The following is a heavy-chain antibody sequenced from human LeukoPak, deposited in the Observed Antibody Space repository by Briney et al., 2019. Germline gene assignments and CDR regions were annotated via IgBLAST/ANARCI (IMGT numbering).Heavy chain of an antibody. V-gene: IGHV3-23*01. CDR2: ISGSGGST. D-gene: IGHD4-17*01. J-gene: IGHJ4*02. CDR3: AKADYGAHDY. CDR1: EFTFSSYP. Sequence: PGGSLRLSCAASEFTFSSYPMHWVRQAPGKGLEWVSAISGSGGSTYYADSVKGRFTISRDNPKNTLYLQMNSLRAEDTAVYYCAKADYGAHDYWGQGTLVTVSS.